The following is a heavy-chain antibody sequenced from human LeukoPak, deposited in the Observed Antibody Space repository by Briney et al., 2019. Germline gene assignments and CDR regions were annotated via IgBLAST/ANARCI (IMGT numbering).Heavy chain of an antibody. D-gene: IGHD3-10*01. CDR2: IWYDGSNK. J-gene: IGHJ4*02. V-gene: IGHV3-33*07. CDR1: GFTFSRYG. Sequence: PGGSLRLSWAAAGFTFSRYGMDWVRQAPGKGLGWVAVIWYDGSNKYYADSVKGRFTISRDNSKNTLYLQMNSLRAEDTAVYYCARGLPAMVRGVILDYFDYWGQGTLVTVSS. CDR3: ARGLPAMVRGVILDYFDY.